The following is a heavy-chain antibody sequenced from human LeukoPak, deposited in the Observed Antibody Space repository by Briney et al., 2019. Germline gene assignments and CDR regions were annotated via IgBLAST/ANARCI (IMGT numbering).Heavy chain of an antibody. Sequence: GGSLRLSCAASGSTFSSYGMHWVRQAPGKGLEWVAVIWYDGSNKYYADSVKGRFTISRDNSKNTLYLQMNSLRAEDTAVYYCAKDVAAAGTLLYWFDPWGQGTLVTVSS. J-gene: IGHJ5*02. CDR2: IWYDGSNK. CDR1: GSTFSSYG. CDR3: AKDVAAAGTLLYWFDP. D-gene: IGHD6-13*01. V-gene: IGHV3-33*06.